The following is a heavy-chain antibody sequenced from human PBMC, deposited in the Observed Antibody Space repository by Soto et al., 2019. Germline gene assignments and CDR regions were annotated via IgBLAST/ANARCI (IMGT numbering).Heavy chain of an antibody. CDR1: GYTFTSYG. CDR2: ISAYNGNT. Sequence: ASVKVSCKASGYTFTSYGISWVRQAPGQGLEWMGWISAYNGNTNYAQKLQGRVTMTTDTSTSTAYMELRSLRSDDTAVYYCARDRAGYYYDSSGSTLFDYWGQGTLVTVSS. J-gene: IGHJ4*02. D-gene: IGHD3-22*01. V-gene: IGHV1-18*01. CDR3: ARDRAGYYYDSSGSTLFDY.